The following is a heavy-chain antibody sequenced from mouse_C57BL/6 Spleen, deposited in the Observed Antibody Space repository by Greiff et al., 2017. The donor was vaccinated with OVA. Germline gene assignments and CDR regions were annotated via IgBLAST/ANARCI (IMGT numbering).Heavy chain of an antibody. V-gene: IGHV3-6*01. D-gene: IGHD1-1*01. CDR1: GYSITSGYY. J-gene: IGHJ4*01. CDR2: ISYDGSN. Sequence: EVQLVESGPGLVKPSQSLSLTCSVTGYSITSGYYWNWIRQFPGNKLEWMGYISYDGSNNYNPSLKNRISITRDTSKNQFFLKLNSVTTEDTATYYCARDYGSRGNYYAMDYWGQGTSVTVSS. CDR3: ARDYGSRGNYYAMDY.